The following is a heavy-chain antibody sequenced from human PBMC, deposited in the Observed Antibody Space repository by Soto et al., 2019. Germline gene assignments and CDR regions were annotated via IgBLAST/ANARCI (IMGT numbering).Heavy chain of an antibody. CDR2: TYYRSKWFN. V-gene: IGHV6-1*01. CDR3: ARGDQGFGS. Sequence: PSQTLSLTCAISGDSVSSNSAAWNWIRQSPSRGLEWLGRTYYRSKWFNTYALSMKSRITINPHTSKKQFSLQLNSVTPEDTAVYYWARGDQGFGSWCQGTLVTVSS. D-gene: IGHD3-16*01. J-gene: IGHJ4*02. CDR1: GDSVSSNSAA.